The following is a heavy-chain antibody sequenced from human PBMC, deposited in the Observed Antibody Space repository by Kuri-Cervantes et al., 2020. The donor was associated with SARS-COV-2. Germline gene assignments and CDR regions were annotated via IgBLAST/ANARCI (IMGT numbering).Heavy chain of an antibody. CDR2: IYPGDSDT. Sequence: ETLSLTCAVSGYSISSGYYWGWIRQPPGKGLEWMGIIYPGDSDTRYSPSFQGQVTISADKSISTAYLQWSSLKASDTAMYYCARTFSSPNAFDIWGQGTMVTVSS. CDR1: GYSISSGYY. V-gene: IGHV5-51*01. D-gene: IGHD6-13*01. J-gene: IGHJ3*02. CDR3: ARTFSSPNAFDI.